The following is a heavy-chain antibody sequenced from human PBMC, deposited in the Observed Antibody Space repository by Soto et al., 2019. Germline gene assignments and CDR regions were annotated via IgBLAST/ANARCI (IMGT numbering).Heavy chain of an antibody. CDR3: GRSRRDVPNTGYFDS. CDR1: GDSISPYY. D-gene: IGHD2-8*02. V-gene: IGHV4-59*01. CDR2: IYYTGNT. J-gene: IGHJ4*02. Sequence: PSETLSLTCIVSGDSISPYYWSWIRQPPGKGLEWIGYIYYTGNTLYNPSLKSRVTISLDTSKSQFSLKLTSVTAADTAVYYCGRSRRDVPNTGYFDSWGQGPPVTVSS.